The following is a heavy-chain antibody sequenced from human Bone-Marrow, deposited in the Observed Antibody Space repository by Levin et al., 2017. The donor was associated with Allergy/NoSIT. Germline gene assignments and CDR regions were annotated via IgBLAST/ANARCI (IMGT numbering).Heavy chain of an antibody. D-gene: IGHD6-13*01. J-gene: IGHJ4*02. CDR2: MHYTGNT. CDR1: GGSFTSYY. CDR3: ARVDVAAAGLYED. V-gene: IGHV4-59*01. Sequence: SETLSLTCAVSGGSFTSYYWSWVRQAPGKGLEWIAYMHYTGNTFYNPSLKSRVTVSIDTSKNQFSLNLRSLTAADTAVYFCARVDVAAAGLYEDWGPGTLVTVSP.